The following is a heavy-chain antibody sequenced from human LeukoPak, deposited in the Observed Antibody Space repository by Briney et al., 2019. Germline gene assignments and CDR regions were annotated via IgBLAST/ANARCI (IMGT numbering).Heavy chain of an antibody. D-gene: IGHD1-26*01. CDR2: ISSSSSHI. CDR1: GFTFSSYS. V-gene: IGHV3-21*01. J-gene: IGHJ3*02. Sequence: PGGSLRLSCAASGFTFSSYSMNWVRQAPGKGLEWVSSISSSSSHIYYADSVKGRFTISRDNAKNSLYLQMNSLRAEDTAVYYCARDLSGSYFDAFDIWGQGTMVTVSS. CDR3: ARDLSGSYFDAFDI.